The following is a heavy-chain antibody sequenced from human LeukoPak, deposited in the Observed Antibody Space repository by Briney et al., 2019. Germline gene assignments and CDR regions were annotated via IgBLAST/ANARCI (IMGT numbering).Heavy chain of an antibody. CDR3: ARDFLSGSYYPDY. V-gene: IGHV4-39*07. J-gene: IGHJ4*02. CDR2: IYYSGST. Sequence: PSETLSLTCTVSGGSISSSSYYWGWIRQPPGKGLEWIGSIYYSGSTYYNPSLKSRVTISVDTSKNQFSLKLSSVTAADTAVYYCARDFLSGSYYPDYWGQGTLVTVSS. CDR1: GGSISSSSYY. D-gene: IGHD1-26*01.